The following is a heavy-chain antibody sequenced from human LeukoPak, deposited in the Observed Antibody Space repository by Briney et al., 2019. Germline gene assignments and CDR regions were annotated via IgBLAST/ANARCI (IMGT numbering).Heavy chain of an antibody. Sequence: SGESLKISCKGSGYSFTCYWISGLRQMPGKGLDGMGRIDPSDSYTNYNPSFQGHITISANNSISTAYLQWSSLKATDTAMYDWARGTLGSGSYHPSDYWGQGTLVTVSS. CDR3: ARGTLGSGSYHPSDY. CDR2: IDPSDSYT. CDR1: GYSFTCYW. D-gene: IGHD3-10*01. J-gene: IGHJ4*02. V-gene: IGHV5-10-1*01.